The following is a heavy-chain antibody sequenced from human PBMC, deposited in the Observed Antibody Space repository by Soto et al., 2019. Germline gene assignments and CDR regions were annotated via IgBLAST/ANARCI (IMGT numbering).Heavy chain of an antibody. CDR1: GFTFSSYA. J-gene: IGHJ4*02. V-gene: IGHV3-23*01. CDR3: AKDKRRSSGWAPSDY. D-gene: IGHD6-19*01. CDR2: ISGSGGST. Sequence: GGSLRLSCAASGFTFSSYAMSWVRQAPGKGLEWVSAISGSGGSTYYADSVKGRFTISRDNSKNTLYLQMNSLRAEDTAVYYCAKDKRRSSGWAPSDYWGQGTLVTVSS.